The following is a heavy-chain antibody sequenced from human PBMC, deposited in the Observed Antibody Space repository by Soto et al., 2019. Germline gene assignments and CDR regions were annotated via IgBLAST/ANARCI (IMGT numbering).Heavy chain of an antibody. CDR2: ISGSGGST. CDR1: EFTFSSYA. CDR3: AKDEVVVAATPMAPFN. Sequence: GWSLRLSCTASEFTFSSYAMSWVRKNPFKGLEWVSAISGSGGSTYYADSVKGRFTISRDNSKNTLYLQMNSLRAEDTAVYYCAKDEVVVAATPMAPFNWGQGTLVTVSS. V-gene: IGHV3-23*01. J-gene: IGHJ4*02. D-gene: IGHD2-15*01.